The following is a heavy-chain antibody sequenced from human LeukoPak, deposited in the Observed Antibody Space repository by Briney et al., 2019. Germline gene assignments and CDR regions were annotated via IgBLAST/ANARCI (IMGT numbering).Heavy chain of an antibody. Sequence: PSETLSLTCTVSGGSISSSSYYWGWIRQPPGKGLEWIGIIYYSGSTYHNPSLKSRLTISVDTSKNQFSLKLSSVTATDTAVYYCARRGYCSSTSCYGYWFDPWGQGTLVTVSS. CDR2: IYYSGST. D-gene: IGHD2-2*01. V-gene: IGHV4-39*01. J-gene: IGHJ5*02. CDR1: GGSISSSSYY. CDR3: ARRGYCSSTSCYGYWFDP.